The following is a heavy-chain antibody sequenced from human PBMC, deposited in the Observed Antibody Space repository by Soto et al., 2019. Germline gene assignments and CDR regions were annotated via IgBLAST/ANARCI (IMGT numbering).Heavy chain of an antibody. V-gene: IGHV3-64D*06. D-gene: IGHD3-22*01. J-gene: IGHJ4*02. CDR3: VKDVAPYLYDSSGYYGY. CDR1: GFTFSSYA. Sequence: GSLRLSCSASGFTFSSYAMHWVRQAPGKGLEYVSAISSNGGSTYYADSVKGRFTISRDNSKNTLYLEMSSLRAEDTAVYYCVKDVAPYLYDSSGYYGYWGQGTLVTVSS. CDR2: ISSNGGST.